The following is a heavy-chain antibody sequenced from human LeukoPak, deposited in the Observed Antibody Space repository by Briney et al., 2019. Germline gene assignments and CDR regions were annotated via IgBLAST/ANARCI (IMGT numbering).Heavy chain of an antibody. CDR2: MNPNSGNT. CDR1: GYTFTSYD. J-gene: IGHJ6*03. V-gene: IGHV1-8*01. CDR3: ARDCGGTIGGTKAYYYMDV. Sequence: GASVKVSCKASGYTFTSYDINWMPQATGQGLEWMGWMNPNSGNTGYAQKFQGRVTMTRNTSISTAYMELSSLRSEDTAVYYCARDCGGTIGGTKAYYYMDVWGKGTTVTVSS. D-gene: IGHD2-21*01.